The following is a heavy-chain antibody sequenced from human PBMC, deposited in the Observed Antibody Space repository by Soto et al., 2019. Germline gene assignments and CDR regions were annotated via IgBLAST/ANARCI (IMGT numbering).Heavy chain of an antibody. J-gene: IGHJ4*01. CDR2: IYYSGTT. CDR1: GGSISSGGYY. Sequence: PSETLPLTCTVSGGSISSGGYYWSWIRQHPGKGLEWIGYIYYSGTTYYNPSLKSRVTISVDTSKNQFSLKLSSVILQMNSLRDEDSAVYFCVRDRDLYRDMFHADLWGQGTLVTVSS. V-gene: IGHV4-31*03. D-gene: IGHD3-10*02. CDR3: EDSAVYFCVRDRDLYRDMFHADL.